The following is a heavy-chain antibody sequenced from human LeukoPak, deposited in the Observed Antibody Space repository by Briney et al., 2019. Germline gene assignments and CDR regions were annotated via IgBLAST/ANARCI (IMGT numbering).Heavy chain of an antibody. CDR2: TWYDGTDK. D-gene: IGHD1/OR15-1a*01. CDR3: AKDNKAGAFDF. CDR1: GFTLSSYV. J-gene: IGHJ3*01. V-gene: IGHV3-30*02. Sequence: PGRSLRLSCAASGFTLSSYVMHWVRQAPGKGLEWVATTWYDGTDKYYADSVQGRFTISRDNSENTLNLQMNGLRVEDTAIYYCAKDNKAGAFDFWGQGTMVTVSS.